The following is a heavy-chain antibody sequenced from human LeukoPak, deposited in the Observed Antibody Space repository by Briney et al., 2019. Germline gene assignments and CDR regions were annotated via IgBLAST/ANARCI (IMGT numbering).Heavy chain of an antibody. CDR1: GFTFSSYA. CDR3: ARDSVYEASRLPGLSTYYYGMDV. CDR2: ISYDGSNK. J-gene: IGHJ6*02. V-gene: IGHV3-30*04. Sequence: PGGSLRLSCAASGFTFSSYAMHWVRQAPGKGLEWVAVISYDGSNKYYADSVKGRFTISRDNSKNTLYLQMNSLRAEDTAVYYCARDSVYEASRLPGLSTYYYGMDVWGQGTTVTVSS. D-gene: IGHD3-3*01.